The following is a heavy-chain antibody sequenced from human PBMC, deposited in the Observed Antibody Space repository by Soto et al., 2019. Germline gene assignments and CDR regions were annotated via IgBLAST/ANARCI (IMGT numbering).Heavy chain of an antibody. CDR2: ISGSGGST. J-gene: IGHJ5*02. Sequence: GGSLRLSCAASGFTFSSYAMSWVRQAPGKGLEWVSAISGSGGSTYYADSVKGRFTISRDNSKNTLYLQMNSLRAEDRAVYYCAKLDIVATRDPQFDPWGQGTLVTVSS. CDR3: AKLDIVATRDPQFDP. D-gene: IGHD5-12*01. V-gene: IGHV3-23*01. CDR1: GFTFSSYA.